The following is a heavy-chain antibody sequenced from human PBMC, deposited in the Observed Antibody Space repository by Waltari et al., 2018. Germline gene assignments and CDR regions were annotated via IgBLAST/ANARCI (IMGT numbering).Heavy chain of an antibody. V-gene: IGHV3-7*01. CDR3: SESLNV. CDR2: INPDGRAK. CDR1: GFTFSNFW. J-gene: IGHJ6*02. Sequence: EVQMVESGGGLVQPGGSLRLSCAASGFTFSNFWMDWVRRAPGKGLEWVANINPDGRAKNYVDSVKGRFTIFRDNTKNSLYLQMNSLRAEDTAIYYCSESLNVWGPGTTVTVSS.